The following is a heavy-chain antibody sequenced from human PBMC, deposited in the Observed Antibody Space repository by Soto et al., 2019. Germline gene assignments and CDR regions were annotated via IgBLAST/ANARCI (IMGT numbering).Heavy chain of an antibody. CDR1: DDSVNSIGYY. V-gene: IGHV4-31*02. CDR2: VYYSERT. J-gene: IGHJ4*02. CDR3: ARMLADAYHL. Sequence: SETLSLTCDVSDDSVNSIGYYWTWLRQHPGKGLEWIGCVYYSERTYSNPSLKSRLSMWLDTSKNQFSLKMTSMTAADTAVYCCARMLADAYHLWGQGTLVTVSS. D-gene: IGHD2-2*01.